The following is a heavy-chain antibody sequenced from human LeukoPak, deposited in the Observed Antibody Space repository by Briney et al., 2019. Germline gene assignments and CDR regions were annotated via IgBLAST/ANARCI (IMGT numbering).Heavy chain of an antibody. D-gene: IGHD2-2*02. CDR2: ISSSSSYI. Sequence: PGGSLRLSCAASGFTFSSYSMNWVRQAPGKGLEWVSSISSSSSYIYYADSVKGRFTISRDNAKNSLYLQMNSLRAEDTAVYYCARDKDCSTTSCYTPNDYWGQGTLVTVSS. CDR3: ARDKDCSTTSCYTPNDY. CDR1: GFTFSSYS. J-gene: IGHJ4*02. V-gene: IGHV3-21*01.